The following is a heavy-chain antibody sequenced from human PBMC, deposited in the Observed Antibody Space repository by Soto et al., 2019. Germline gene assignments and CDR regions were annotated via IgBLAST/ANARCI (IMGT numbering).Heavy chain of an antibody. D-gene: IGHD3-3*01. CDR2: ISGSGGST. Sequence: EVQLLESGGGLVQPGGSLRLSCAASGFTFSRHAISWVRQAPGKGLEWVSAISGSGGSTYYADSVRGRFTISRDNCKNTLYLQMNSLRAEDTAVYYCAKVGYYDFWGVAKNWFDPWGQGTLVTVSS. J-gene: IGHJ5*02. V-gene: IGHV3-23*01. CDR3: AKVGYYDFWGVAKNWFDP. CDR1: GFTFSRHA.